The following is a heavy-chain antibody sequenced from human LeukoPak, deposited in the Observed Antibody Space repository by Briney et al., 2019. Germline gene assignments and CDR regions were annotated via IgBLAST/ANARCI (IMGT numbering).Heavy chain of an antibody. J-gene: IGHJ4*02. V-gene: IGHV3-23*01. D-gene: IGHD2-15*01. CDR1: GFTFTTYW. CDR3: ARAPVTSCRGAFCYPFDY. CDR2: TSSSDPGT. Sequence: GGSLRLSCAASGFTFTTYWMSWVRQGPGKGLEWVAATSSSDPGTYHADSVRGRFTISRDNSKNTLYLQMNRLRVEDAAVYYCARAPVTSCRGAFCYPFDYWGQGTLVTVSS.